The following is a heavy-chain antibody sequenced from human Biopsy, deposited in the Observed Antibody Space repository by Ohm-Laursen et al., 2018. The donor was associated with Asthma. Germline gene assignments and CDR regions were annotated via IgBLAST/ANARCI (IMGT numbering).Heavy chain of an antibody. Sequence: SLTLSCTASGLSFSNFAIHWVRQAPGKGLEWVGVISKDASTQDYADSVKGRFTMARDNSKNTLDLQMNSLREEDTAVYYCVRDGTDDAFDIWGQGTVVSVSS. CDR2: ISKDASTQ. V-gene: IGHV3-30*01. CDR3: VRDGTDDAFDI. J-gene: IGHJ3*02. D-gene: IGHD1-1*01. CDR1: GLSFSNFA.